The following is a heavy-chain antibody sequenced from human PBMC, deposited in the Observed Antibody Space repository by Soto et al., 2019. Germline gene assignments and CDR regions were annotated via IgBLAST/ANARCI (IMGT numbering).Heavy chain of an antibody. Sequence: VSGPTLVNPKQTLTLTCTFSGYSLSASGMCVSWIRQPPGKALEWLALIDWDDDKYYSTSLKTRLTISKDTSRNRVVLTMTNMDPVDTAVYYCASCPQNCITSSPCCLFFDYWGQGTLVTVSS. J-gene: IGHJ4*02. CDR2: IDWDDDK. CDR3: ASCPQNCITSSPCCLFFDY. D-gene: IGHD3-10*01. CDR1: GYSLSASGMC. V-gene: IGHV2-70*02.